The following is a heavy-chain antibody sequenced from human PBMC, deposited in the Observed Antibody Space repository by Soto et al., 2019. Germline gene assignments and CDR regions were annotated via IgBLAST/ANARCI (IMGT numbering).Heavy chain of an antibody. CDR2: ISACNGNT. Sequence: ASVKVSCKASGYTFTSYGISWVRQAPGQGLEWMGWISACNGNTKYAQKLQGRVTITRDTSASTAYMELSSLRSEDTAVYYCARGPQAKDDYWGQGTLVTVSS. CDR1: GYTFTSYG. J-gene: IGHJ4*02. V-gene: IGHV1-18*01. CDR3: ARGPQAKDDY.